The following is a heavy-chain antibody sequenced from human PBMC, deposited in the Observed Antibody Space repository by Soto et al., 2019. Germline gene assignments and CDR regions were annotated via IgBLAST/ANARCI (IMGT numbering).Heavy chain of an antibody. J-gene: IGHJ6*02. CDR1: GGSISSSNW. CDR3: ARVSGSYYYGMDV. D-gene: IGHD1-26*01. V-gene: IGHV4-4*02. CDR2: IYHSGST. Sequence: SETLSLTCAVSGGSISSSNWWSWVRHPPGKGLEWIGEIYHSGSTNYNPSLKSRVTISVDKSKNQFSLKLSSVIAADTAVYYCARVSGSYYYGMDVWGQGTTVTVSS.